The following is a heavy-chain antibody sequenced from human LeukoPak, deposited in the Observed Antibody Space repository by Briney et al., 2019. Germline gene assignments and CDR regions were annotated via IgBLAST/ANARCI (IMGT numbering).Heavy chain of an antibody. CDR2: IRGSGGST. V-gene: IGHV3-23*01. CDR1: GFTFSKYG. D-gene: IGHD1-26*01. CDR3: AKDIMGSGSHALDY. Sequence: PGGSLRLSCAASGFTFSKYGMSWVRQAPGKGLEWVSGIRGSGGSTDYADSVKGRFTISRDNSKNTLYLHMNSLRAEDTAVYSCAKDIMGSGSHALDYWGQGTLVNVSS. J-gene: IGHJ4*02.